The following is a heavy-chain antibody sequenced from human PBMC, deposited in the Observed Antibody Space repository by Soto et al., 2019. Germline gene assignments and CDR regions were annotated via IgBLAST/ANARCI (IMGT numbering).Heavy chain of an antibody. CDR1: GVTFSSHS. CDR3: ATGSFTSTGGRIGYHYNAMDV. D-gene: IGHD1-1*01. CDR2: IIPIFGPA. V-gene: IGHV1-69*13. J-gene: IGHJ6*02. Sequence: SVKVSCKSSGVTFSSHSINWVRQAPGQGLEWMGGIIPIFGPANFAKKFQGRVTITADESTTTAYMELSSLTSEDTAVYYCATGSFTSTGGRIGYHYNAMDVWGQGTTVTVSS.